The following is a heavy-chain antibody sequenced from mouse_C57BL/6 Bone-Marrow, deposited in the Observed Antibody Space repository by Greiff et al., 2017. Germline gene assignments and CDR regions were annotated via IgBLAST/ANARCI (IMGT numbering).Heavy chain of an antibody. J-gene: IGHJ3*01. D-gene: IGHD1-1*01. CDR2: IYPGDGDT. V-gene: IGHV1-82*01. CDR1: GYAFSSSW. CDR3: ASPHYYGSSYVGFAY. Sequence: VQLQQSGPELVKPGASVKISCKASGYAFSSSWMNWVKQRPGKGLEWIGRIYPGDGDTNYNGKFKGKATLTADKSSSTAYMQLSSLTSEDSAVYFCASPHYYGSSYVGFAYWGQGTLVTVSA.